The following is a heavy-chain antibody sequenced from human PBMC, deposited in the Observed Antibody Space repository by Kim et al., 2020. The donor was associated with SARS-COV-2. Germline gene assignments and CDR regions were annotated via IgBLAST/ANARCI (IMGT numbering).Heavy chain of an antibody. CDR1: GFTFSSYA. CDR2: ISGSGGST. J-gene: IGHJ5*02. Sequence: GGSLRLSCAASGFTFSSYAMSWVRQAPGKGLEWVSAISGSGGSTYYADSVKGRFTISRDNSKNTLYLQMNSLRAEDTAVYYCAKDPGLSQQLVRGGMYNWFDPWGQGTLVTVSS. D-gene: IGHD6-13*01. CDR3: AKDPGLSQQLVRGGMYNWFDP. V-gene: IGHV3-23*01.